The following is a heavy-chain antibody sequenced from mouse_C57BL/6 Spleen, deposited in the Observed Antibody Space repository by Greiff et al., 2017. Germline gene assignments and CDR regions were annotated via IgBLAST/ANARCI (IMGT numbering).Heavy chain of an antibody. D-gene: IGHD2-2*01. V-gene: IGHV1-52*01. CDR2: IDPSDSET. CDR1: GYTFTSYW. J-gene: IGHJ3*01. Sequence: QVQLKQPGAELVRPGSSVKLSCKASGYTFTSYWMHWVKQRPIQGLEWIGNIDPSDSETHYNQKFKDKATLTVDKSSSTAYMQLSSLTSEDSAVYYCARSYGYWFAYWGQGTLVTVSA. CDR3: ARSYGYWFAY.